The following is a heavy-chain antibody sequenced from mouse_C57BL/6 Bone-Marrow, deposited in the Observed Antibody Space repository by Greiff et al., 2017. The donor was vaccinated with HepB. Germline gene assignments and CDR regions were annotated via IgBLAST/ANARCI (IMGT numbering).Heavy chain of an antibody. CDR3: TAVTTVVASPAWFAY. CDR2: IRLKSDNYAT. D-gene: IGHD1-1*01. V-gene: IGHV6-3*01. J-gene: IGHJ3*01. Sequence: EVMLVESGGGLVQPGGSMKLSCVASGFTFSNYWMNWVRQSPEKGLEWVAQIRLKSDNYATHYAESVKGRFTISRDDSKSSVYLQMNNLRAEDTGIYYCTAVTTVVASPAWFAYWGQGTLVTVSA. CDR1: GFTFSNYW.